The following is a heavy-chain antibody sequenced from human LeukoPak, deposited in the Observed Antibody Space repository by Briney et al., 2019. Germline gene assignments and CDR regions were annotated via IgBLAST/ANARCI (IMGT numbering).Heavy chain of an antibody. V-gene: IGHV1-46*01. CDR1: GYTFTSYY. D-gene: IGHD6-19*01. CDR2: INPSGGDT. J-gene: IGHJ4*02. Sequence: ASVKVSCKASGYTFTSYYMHWVRQAPGQGLGWMGIINPSGGDTSYAQKFQGRVTMTRDTSTSTVYMELSSLRSEDAAVYYCARYRPGIAVAGSPDYWGQGTLVTVSS. CDR3: ARYRPGIAVAGSPDY.